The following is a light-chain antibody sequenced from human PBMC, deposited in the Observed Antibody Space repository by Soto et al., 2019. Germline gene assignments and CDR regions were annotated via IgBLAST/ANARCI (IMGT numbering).Light chain of an antibody. V-gene: IGLV2-14*01. CDR2: DVS. CDR1: SSDVGGYNY. CDR3: SSYTSSSTYV. J-gene: IGLJ1*01. Sequence: QSVLTQPASVSGSPGQSITISCTGTSSDVGGYNYVSLYQQHPGKAPKLMIYDVSNPPSGVSNRFSGSKSGNTSSLTISGLKAEDEADYYCSSYTSSSTYVFGTGTKLTVL.